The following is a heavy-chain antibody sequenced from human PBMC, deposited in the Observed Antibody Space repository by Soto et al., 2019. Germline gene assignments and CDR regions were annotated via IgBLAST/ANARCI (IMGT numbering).Heavy chain of an antibody. J-gene: IGHJ6*02. CDR3: AKETYYDILTGYGPHYYYGMDV. Sequence: GGSLRLSCAASGFTFSSYGMHWVRQAPGKGLEWVAVISYDGSNKYYADSVKGRFTISRDNSKNTLYLQMNSLRAEDTAVYYCAKETYYDILTGYGPHYYYGMDVWGQGTTVTVSS. CDR1: GFTFSSYG. D-gene: IGHD3-9*01. CDR2: ISYDGSNK. V-gene: IGHV3-30*18.